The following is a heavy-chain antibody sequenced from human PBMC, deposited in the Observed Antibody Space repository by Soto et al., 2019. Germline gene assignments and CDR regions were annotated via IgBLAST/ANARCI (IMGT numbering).Heavy chain of an antibody. V-gene: IGHV4-59*01. Sequence: SETLSLTCTVSGGSISSYYWSWIRQPPGKGLEWIGYIYYSGSTNYNPSLKSRVTISVDTSKNQFSLKLSSVTAADTAVYYCARVGVYYYYGMDVWGQGTTVTVSS. J-gene: IGHJ6*02. CDR1: GGSISSYY. CDR3: ARVGVYYYYGMDV. CDR2: IYYSGST.